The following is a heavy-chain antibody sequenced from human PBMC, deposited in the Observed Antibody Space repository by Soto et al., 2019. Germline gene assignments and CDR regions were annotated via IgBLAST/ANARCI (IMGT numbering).Heavy chain of an antibody. Sequence: SETLSLTCTVSGGSISSYYWSWIRQPPGKGLEWIGYIYYSGSTNYNPSLKSRVTISVDTSKNKFSLKLSSMTAADTDVYYCERTALGYYDSSGYYFDYWGQGTMVTVSS. V-gene: IGHV4-59*01. D-gene: IGHD3-22*01. CDR3: ERTALGYYDSSGYYFDY. J-gene: IGHJ4*02. CDR2: IYYSGST. CDR1: GGSISSYY.